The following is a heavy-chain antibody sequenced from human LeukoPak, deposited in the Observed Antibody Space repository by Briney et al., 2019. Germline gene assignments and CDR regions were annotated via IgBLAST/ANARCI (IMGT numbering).Heavy chain of an antibody. Sequence: PSETLSLTCAVYGWSFSGYHWSWIRQPPGKGLEWIGEINHSGSTNYNPSLKSRVTISVDTSKNQFSLKLSSVTAADTAVYYCASFKQWRTYYFDYWGQGTLVTVSS. CDR3: ASFKQWRTYYFDY. D-gene: IGHD6-19*01. V-gene: IGHV4-34*01. CDR1: GWSFSGYH. J-gene: IGHJ4*02. CDR2: INHSGST.